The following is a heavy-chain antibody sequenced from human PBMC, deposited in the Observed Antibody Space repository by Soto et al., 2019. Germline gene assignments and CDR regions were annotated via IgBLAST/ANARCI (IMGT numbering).Heavy chain of an antibody. Sequence: SETLSLTCTVAGGSISSYYWSWVRQPPGEGLEWIGYIYYSGSTNYNPPLKSRVTISVDTSKNPFSLKLSSVTAADTAVYYCARDLYGDYVFDYWGQGTLVTVSS. CDR2: IYYSGST. CDR1: GGSISSYY. CDR3: ARDLYGDYVFDY. J-gene: IGHJ4*02. D-gene: IGHD4-17*01. V-gene: IGHV4-59*01.